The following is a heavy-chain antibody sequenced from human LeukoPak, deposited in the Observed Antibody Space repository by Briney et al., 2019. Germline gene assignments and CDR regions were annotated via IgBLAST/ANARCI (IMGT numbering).Heavy chain of an antibody. Sequence: GGSLRLSCAASGFTFSSYGMHWVRQAPGKGLEWVAVIWYDGSNTYYADSVKGRFTISRDNSKNTLYLQMNSLRAEETAVYYWAKGYGCSGYHHIDYWGEGALVTVSS. V-gene: IGHV3-33*06. CDR1: GFTFSSYG. D-gene: IGHD3-22*01. CDR3: AKGYGCSGYHHIDY. CDR2: IWYDGSNT. J-gene: IGHJ4*02.